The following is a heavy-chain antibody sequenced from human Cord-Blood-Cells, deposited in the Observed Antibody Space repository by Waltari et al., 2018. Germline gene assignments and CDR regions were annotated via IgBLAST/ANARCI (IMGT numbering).Heavy chain of an antibody. Sequence: QVQLQQWGAGLLKPSETLSLTCAVYGGSFSGYYWSWIRQPPGKGLEWIGEMHHSGNTNHHPSLKSRVTKSVDTSKNQFSLELSSVTAADTAVYYCGRGVIAAAATDAFDIWGQGTMVTVSS. D-gene: IGHD6-13*01. J-gene: IGHJ3*02. CDR2: MHHSGNT. CDR1: GGSFSGYY. CDR3: GRGVIAAAATDAFDI. V-gene: IGHV4-34*01.